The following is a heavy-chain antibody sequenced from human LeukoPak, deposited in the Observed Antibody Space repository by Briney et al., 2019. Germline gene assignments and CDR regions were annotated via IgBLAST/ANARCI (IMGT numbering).Heavy chain of an antibody. CDR2: IYPGDSDT. CDR1: GYSFTSYW. D-gene: IGHD6-13*01. J-gene: IGHJ4*02. V-gene: IGHV5-51*01. CDR3: ARRGSYSSSWHGYYFDY. Sequence: GESLKISCKGSGYSFTSYWIGWVRQMPGKGLEWMGIIYPGDSDTRYSPSFQGQVTISADKSISTAYLQWSSLKASDTAMYYRARRGSYSSSWHGYYFDYWGQGTLVTVSS.